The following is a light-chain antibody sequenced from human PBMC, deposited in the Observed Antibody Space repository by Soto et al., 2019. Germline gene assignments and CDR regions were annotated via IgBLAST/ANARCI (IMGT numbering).Light chain of an antibody. Sequence: QSALTQPASVSGSPGQSITISCTGTSSDVGSYNLVSWYQQHPGKAPKLIISEVSKRPSGVSNRFSGYKSGNTASLTISGLQAEDEADYYCCSYAGSYTFEVFGTGTKVTVL. CDR1: SSDVGSYNL. J-gene: IGLJ1*01. CDR2: EVS. V-gene: IGLV2-23*02. CDR3: CSYAGSYTFEV.